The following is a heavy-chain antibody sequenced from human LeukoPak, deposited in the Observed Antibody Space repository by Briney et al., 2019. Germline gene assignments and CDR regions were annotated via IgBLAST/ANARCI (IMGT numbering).Heavy chain of an antibody. D-gene: IGHD3-10*01. V-gene: IGHV3-23*01. CDR3: AKDRDYFDY. CDR1: GFTFSNAW. J-gene: IGHJ4*02. Sequence: QTGGSLRLSCAASGFTFSNAWMSWVRQAPGKGLEWVSAISGSGGSTYYADSVKGRFTISRDNSKNTLYLQMNSLRAEDTAVYYCAKDRDYFDYWGQGTLVTVSS. CDR2: ISGSGGST.